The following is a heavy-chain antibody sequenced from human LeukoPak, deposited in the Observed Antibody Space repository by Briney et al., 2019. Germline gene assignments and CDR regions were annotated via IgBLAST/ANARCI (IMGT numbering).Heavy chain of an antibody. CDR3: ARDPEYSGSYGY. V-gene: IGHV3-53*01. CDR2: IYSGGST. J-gene: IGHJ4*02. Sequence: TGGSLRLSCAASGFTVSSNYMSWVRQAPGKGLEWVSVIYSGGSTYYADSVKGRFTISRDNSKNTLYLRMNSLRAEDTAVYYCARDPEYSGSYGYWGQGTLVTVSS. D-gene: IGHD1-26*01. CDR1: GFTVSSNY.